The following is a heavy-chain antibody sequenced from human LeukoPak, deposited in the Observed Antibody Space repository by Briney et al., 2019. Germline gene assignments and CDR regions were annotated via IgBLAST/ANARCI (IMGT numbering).Heavy chain of an antibody. CDR2: INAGNGNT. Sequence: ASVKVSCKASGYTFTSYAMHWVRQAPGQRLEWMGWINAGNGNTKYSQKFQGRVIITRDTSASTAYMELSSLRSEDTAVYYCASFRYYGSGSYYPIDYWGQGTLVTVSS. J-gene: IGHJ4*02. V-gene: IGHV1-3*01. D-gene: IGHD3-10*01. CDR3: ASFRYYGSGSYYPIDY. CDR1: GYTFTSYA.